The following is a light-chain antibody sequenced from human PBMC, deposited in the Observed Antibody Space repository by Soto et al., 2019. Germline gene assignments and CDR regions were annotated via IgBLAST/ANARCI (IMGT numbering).Light chain of an antibody. CDR3: QQRLTWPPLT. V-gene: IGKV3-11*01. J-gene: IGKJ4*01. CDR2: DAS. Sequence: EVVLTQSPATLSLSPGERATLSCRASQTIRSFLAWYQQKPGQAPRLLIYDASNRATGVPVRFSGSGSGTDFTLTISILEPDDCAVYYCQQRLTWPPLTFGGGTKVEI. CDR1: QTIRSF.